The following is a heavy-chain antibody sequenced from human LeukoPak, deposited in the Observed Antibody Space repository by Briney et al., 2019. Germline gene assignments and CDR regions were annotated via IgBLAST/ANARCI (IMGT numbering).Heavy chain of an antibody. J-gene: IGHJ4*02. D-gene: IGHD1-1*01. CDR1: GGSFSTYY. CDR2: INHRGDT. CDR3: ARGPTISETGYFDY. Sequence: SETLSLTCAVYGGSFSTYYWSWIRQSPGKGLEWIAEINHRGDTNYNRSVKSRVTISVDTSKNQFSWKITSLTAADTAVYYCARGPTISETGYFDYWGQGTLVTVSS. V-gene: IGHV4-34*01.